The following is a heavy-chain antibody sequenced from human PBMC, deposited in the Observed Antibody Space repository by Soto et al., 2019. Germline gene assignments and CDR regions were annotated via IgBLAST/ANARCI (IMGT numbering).Heavy chain of an antibody. D-gene: IGHD4-17*01. CDR2: VGQDGTP. CDR3: AKDMRPDGVWDFGH. J-gene: IGHJ4*02. Sequence: EVQLLESGGGLVQPAGSLRLSCAASGFTFSTYTMDWVRQAPGRGPEWVSGVGQDGTPYYADSVKGLFTVSRDNSRTSVYLEMIALRGEDTAVYYCAKDMRPDGVWDFGHWGQGTLVTVSS. CDR1: GFTFSTYT. V-gene: IGHV3-23*01.